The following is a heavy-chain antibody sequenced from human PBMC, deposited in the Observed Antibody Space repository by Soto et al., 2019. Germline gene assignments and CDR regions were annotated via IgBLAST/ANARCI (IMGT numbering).Heavy chain of an antibody. V-gene: IGHV1-18*01. CDR3: ARVEYSSCLPSEWSFDL. J-gene: IGHJ2*01. CDR2: ISAYNGNT. CDR1: GYTFTSYG. Sequence: QVQLVQSGAEVKKPGASVKVSCKASGYTFTSYGISWVRQAPGQGLEWMGWISAYNGNTNYAQKLQGRVTMTTDPSTSTAYMELRSLRSDDTAVYYCARVEYSSCLPSEWSFDLWGRGTLVTVSS. D-gene: IGHD6-19*01.